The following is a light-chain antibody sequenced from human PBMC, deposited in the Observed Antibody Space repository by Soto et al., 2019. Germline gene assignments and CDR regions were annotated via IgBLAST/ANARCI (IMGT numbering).Light chain of an antibody. CDR3: SSYTISGPPDDV. J-gene: IGLJ1*01. Sequence: QSALTQPASVSGSPGQSITVSCIGTSSDVGAYNFVSWYQQHPGKAPKLMIFDVSNRPSGVSTRFSGSKSGNTASLTISGLQAEDEADYYCSSYTISGPPDDVFGTGTKLTVL. V-gene: IGLV2-14*03. CDR2: DVS. CDR1: SSDVGAYNF.